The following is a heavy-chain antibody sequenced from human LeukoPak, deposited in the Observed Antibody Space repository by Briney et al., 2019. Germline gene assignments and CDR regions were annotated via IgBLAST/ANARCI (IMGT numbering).Heavy chain of an antibody. V-gene: IGHV3-7*01. CDR1: GFTFSSYW. Sequence: GGSLTRFCAASGFTFSSYWMSWVRQAPGKGLEWVANIKQDGSEKYYVDSVKGRFTISRDNAKNSLYLQMNSLRAEDTAVYYCARAWSNYDYFDYSCQKTQVTVSS. CDR3: ARAWSNYDYFDY. D-gene: IGHD4-11*01. CDR2: IKQDGSEK. J-gene: IGHJ4*02.